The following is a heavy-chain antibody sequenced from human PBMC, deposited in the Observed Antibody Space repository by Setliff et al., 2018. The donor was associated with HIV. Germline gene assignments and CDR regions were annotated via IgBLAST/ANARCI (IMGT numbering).Heavy chain of an antibody. CDR3: ARERSRGYTDPPRFDY. CDR2: IYTSGST. CDR1: GGSISSGSYY. J-gene: IGHJ4*02. V-gene: IGHV4-61*09. Sequence: KPSETLSLTCTVSGGSISSGSYYWSWIRQPAGKGLEWIGHIYTSGSTNYNPSLKSRVTISVDTSKNQFSLRLTSVTAADTAVYYCARERSRGYTDPPRFDYWGQGTLVTVS. D-gene: IGHD5-18*01.